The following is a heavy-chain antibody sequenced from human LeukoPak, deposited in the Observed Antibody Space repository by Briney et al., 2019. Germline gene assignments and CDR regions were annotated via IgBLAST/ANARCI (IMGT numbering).Heavy chain of an antibody. CDR2: IYTSGST. CDR1: GGSVSSYY. CDR3: ASPNYDFWSP. D-gene: IGHD3-3*01. V-gene: IGHV4-4*07. J-gene: IGHJ5*02. Sequence: SETLSLTCTVSGGSVSSYYWSWIRQPAGKGLEWIGRIYTSGSTKYNRSLKSRVTMSVDTSKNQFSLKLSSVTAADTAVYYCASPNYDFWSPWGQGTLVTVSS.